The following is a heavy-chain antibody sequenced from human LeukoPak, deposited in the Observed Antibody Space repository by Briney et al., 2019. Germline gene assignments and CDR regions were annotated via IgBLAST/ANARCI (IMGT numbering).Heavy chain of an antibody. D-gene: IGHD1/OR15-1a*01. Sequence: ASVKVSCKASGYTFTSYYMHWVRQAPGQGLEWMGKINPSGGSTSYAQKFQGRVTMTRDTSTSTVYMELSSLRSEDTAVYYCARSGTGGYSFDYWGQGTLVTVSS. V-gene: IGHV1-46*01. CDR1: GYTFTSYY. CDR2: INPSGGST. J-gene: IGHJ4*02. CDR3: ARSGTGGYSFDY.